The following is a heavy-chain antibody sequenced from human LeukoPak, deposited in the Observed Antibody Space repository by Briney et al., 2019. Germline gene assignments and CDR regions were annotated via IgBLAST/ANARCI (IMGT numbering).Heavy chain of an antibody. D-gene: IGHD3-9*01. CDR3: ATLYDILTGLDY. Sequence: ASVKVSCKVSGYTLTGLSMHWVRQAPGKGLEWMGGFDPEDGETIYAQKFQGRVTMTEDTSTDTAYMELSSLRSEDTAVYYCATLYDILTGLDYWGQGTLVTVSS. CDR1: GYTLTGLS. J-gene: IGHJ4*02. V-gene: IGHV1-24*01. CDR2: FDPEDGET.